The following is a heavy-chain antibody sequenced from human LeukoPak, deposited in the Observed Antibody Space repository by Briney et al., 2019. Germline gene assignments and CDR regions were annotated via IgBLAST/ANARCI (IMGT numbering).Heavy chain of an antibody. D-gene: IGHD3-16*01. V-gene: IGHV4-34*01. CDR1: GFTFSDYY. Sequence: GSLRLSCAASGFTFSDYYMSWIRQPPGKGLEWIGEINHSGSTNYNPSLKSRVTISVDTSKNQFSLKLSSVTAADTAVYYCARGQHDGGDDYWGQGTLVTVSS. J-gene: IGHJ4*02. CDR2: INHSGST. CDR3: ARGQHDGGDDY.